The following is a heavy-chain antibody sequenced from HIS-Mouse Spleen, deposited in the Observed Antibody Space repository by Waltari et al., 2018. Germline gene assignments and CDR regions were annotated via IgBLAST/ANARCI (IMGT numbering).Heavy chain of an antibody. CDR1: GFTFSSYG. V-gene: IGHV3-30*18. Sequence: QVQLVESGGGVVQPGRSLRLPCAAPGFTFSSYGIHWVRQAPGKGLEWVAVISYDGSNKYYADSVKGRFTISRDNSKNTLYLQMNSLRAEDTAVYYCAKDKHHAFDYWGQGTLVTVSS. CDR2: ISYDGSNK. J-gene: IGHJ4*02. CDR3: AKDKHHAFDY.